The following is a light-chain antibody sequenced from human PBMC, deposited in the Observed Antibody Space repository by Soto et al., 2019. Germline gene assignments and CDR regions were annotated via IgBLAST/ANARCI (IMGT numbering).Light chain of an antibody. CDR1: QTVSSN. CDR3: QQYHKWPPQYT. Sequence: EIVMTQSPATLSVSPGERATVSCRASQTVSSNLAWYQQKPGQAPRLLIHGASTRATGVPARFSGNGSGTEFTLTISSLQSEDFAVYYCQQYHKWPPQYTFGQGTKLQIK. V-gene: IGKV3-15*01. CDR2: GAS. J-gene: IGKJ2*01.